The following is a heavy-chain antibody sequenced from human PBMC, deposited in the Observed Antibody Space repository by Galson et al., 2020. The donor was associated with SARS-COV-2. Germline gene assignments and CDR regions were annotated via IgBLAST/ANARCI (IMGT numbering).Heavy chain of an antibody. J-gene: IGHJ4*02. V-gene: IGHV3-21*01. CDR3: ARTSHYYYDSSEPGYFDY. D-gene: IGHD3-22*01. Sequence: GESLKISCAASGFTFSSYSMNWVRQAPGKGLEWVSSISSSSSYIYYADSVKGRFTISRDNAKNSVYLQMNSLRAEDTAVYSCARTSHYYYDSSEPGYFDYWGQGTLVTVSS. CDR2: ISSSSSYI. CDR1: GFTFSSYS.